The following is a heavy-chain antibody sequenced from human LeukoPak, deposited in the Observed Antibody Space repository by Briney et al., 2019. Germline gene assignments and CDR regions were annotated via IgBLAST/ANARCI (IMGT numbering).Heavy chain of an antibody. CDR2: IIPIFGTA. V-gene: IGHV1-69*13. CDR1: GCTFSSYA. J-gene: IGHJ4*02. D-gene: IGHD3-22*01. CDR3: ARDLYYYDSSGYYRFDY. Sequence: ASVKVSCKASGCTFSSYAISWVRQAPGQGLEWMGGIIPIFGTANYAQKFQGRVTITADESTSTAYMELSSLRSEDTAVYYCARDLYYYDSSGYYRFDYWGQGTLVTVSS.